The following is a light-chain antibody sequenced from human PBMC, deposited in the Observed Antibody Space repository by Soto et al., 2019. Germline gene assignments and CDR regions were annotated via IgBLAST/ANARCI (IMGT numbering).Light chain of an antibody. CDR3: HQYNSWPLT. CDR1: QIISNN. J-gene: IGKJ4*01. V-gene: IGKV3-15*01. Sequence: EIVMTQSPATLSVSPGERATLSRRASQIISNNLAWYQQKPGRAPRLFIYDASTRATGIPARFSGSGSGTEFTLTISSLQSEDFAVYYCHQYNSWPLTFGGGTRVEIK. CDR2: DAS.